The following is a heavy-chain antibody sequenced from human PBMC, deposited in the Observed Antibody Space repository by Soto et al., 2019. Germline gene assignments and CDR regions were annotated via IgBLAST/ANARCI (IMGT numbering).Heavy chain of an antibody. Sequence: GGSLRLSCAASGFTINPYWMSWVRQAPGKGLEWVASTNQDGSTTYYVDSVKGRFTISRDNAKNSLYLQMNSLRAEDTAIYYCGKIHIGRGQGTLVTVSS. CDR1: GFTINPYW. J-gene: IGHJ4*02. D-gene: IGHD2-21*01. CDR2: TNQDGSTT. V-gene: IGHV3-7*01. CDR3: GKIHIG.